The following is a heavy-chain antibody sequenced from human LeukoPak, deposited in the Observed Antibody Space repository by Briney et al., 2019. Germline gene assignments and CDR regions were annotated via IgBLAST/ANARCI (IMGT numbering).Heavy chain of an antibody. J-gene: IGHJ4*02. V-gene: IGHV3-66*01. Sequence: PGGSLRLSCAASGFTFSSYEMNWVRQAPGKGLEWVSVIYSGGSTYYADSVKGRFTISRDNSKNTLYLQMNSLRAEDTAVYYCARVESSSNIDWGQGTLVTVSS. CDR1: GFTFSSYE. D-gene: IGHD6-13*01. CDR2: IYSGGST. CDR3: ARVESSSNID.